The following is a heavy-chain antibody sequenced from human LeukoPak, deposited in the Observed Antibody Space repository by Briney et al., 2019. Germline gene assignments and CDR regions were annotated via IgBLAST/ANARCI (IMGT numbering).Heavy chain of an antibody. D-gene: IGHD3-22*01. V-gene: IGHV3-9*01. CDR2: ISWNSGSI. CDR3: ARESGGAYYYDSSGYFDY. Sequence: GGSLRLSCAASGFTFDDYAMHWVRQAPGKGLEWVSGISWNSGSIGYADSVKGRFTISRDNAKNSLYLQMNSLRAEDTAVYYCARESGGAYYYDSSGYFDYWGQGTLVTVSS. J-gene: IGHJ4*02. CDR1: GFTFDDYA.